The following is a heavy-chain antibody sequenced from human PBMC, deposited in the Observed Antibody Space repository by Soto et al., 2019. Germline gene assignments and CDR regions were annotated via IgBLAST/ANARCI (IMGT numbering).Heavy chain of an antibody. Sequence: QVQLVESGGGVVRPGTSLRLSCAATGFSFSAHGMHWVRQAPGKGLEWLAVINDGSEEGYADSVRGRFTISRANARNILDLQMDKLRVEDTALYYCARDDLFVDNGLDHWGQGTLVTVSS. V-gene: IGHV3-33*01. CDR2: INDGSEE. D-gene: IGHD1-1*01. CDR3: ARDDLFVDNGLDH. CDR1: GFSFSAHG. J-gene: IGHJ4*02.